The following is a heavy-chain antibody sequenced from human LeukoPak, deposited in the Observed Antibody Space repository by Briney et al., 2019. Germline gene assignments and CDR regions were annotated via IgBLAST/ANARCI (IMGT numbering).Heavy chain of an antibody. CDR2: IYTSGST. Sequence: SETLSLTCTVSGGSISSGSYYWSWIRQPAGKGLEWIGRIYTSGSTNYNPSLKSRVTISIDTSKNQFSLKLSSVTAADTAVYYCARDDSRGYNYGHYYYYMDVWGKGTTVTVSS. J-gene: IGHJ6*03. CDR3: ARDDSRGYNYGHYYYYMDV. CDR1: GGSISSGSYY. D-gene: IGHD5-18*01. V-gene: IGHV4-61*02.